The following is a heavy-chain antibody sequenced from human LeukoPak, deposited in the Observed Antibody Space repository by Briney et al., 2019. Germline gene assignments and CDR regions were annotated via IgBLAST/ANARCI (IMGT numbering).Heavy chain of an antibody. CDR2: ISTYKGNT. V-gene: IGHV1-18*01. CDR1: GYTFTSYG. J-gene: IGHJ6*03. Sequence: ASVKVSCKASGYTFTSYGISWVRQATGQGLEWMGWISTYKGNTNYAQKLQGRVTMTTDTSTSTVYMELRSLRSDDTAVYYCARVTALYYYMDVWGKGTTVTVSS. CDR3: ARVTALYYYMDV.